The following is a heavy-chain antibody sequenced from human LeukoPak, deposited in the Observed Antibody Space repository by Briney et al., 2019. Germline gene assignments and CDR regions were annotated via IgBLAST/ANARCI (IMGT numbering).Heavy chain of an antibody. CDR3: ARATLRGVMDV. V-gene: IGHV3-48*04. CDR1: GFTFSSYS. Sequence: PGGSLRLSCVASGFTFSSYSMNWVRQAPGKGLEWVSYISSGSTIFYYADSVKGRFTISRDNAKNSLYLQMNSLRVEDTAVYYCARATLRGVMDVWGQGTTVTVSS. CDR2: ISSGSTIF. D-gene: IGHD4-17*01. J-gene: IGHJ6*02.